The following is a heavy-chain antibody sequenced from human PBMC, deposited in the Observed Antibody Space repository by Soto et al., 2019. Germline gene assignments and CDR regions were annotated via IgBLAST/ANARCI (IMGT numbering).Heavy chain of an antibody. Sequence: WTWIRQSPGKGLEWSGYLHSSESTNSNPSLKSRITISLDRSKNHLSLKLTSVTAADTAINYCARGSVAGNFDCWGQGTLVTVSS. V-gene: IGHV4-61*03. CDR3: ARGSVAGNFDC. J-gene: IGHJ4*02. CDR2: LHSSEST.